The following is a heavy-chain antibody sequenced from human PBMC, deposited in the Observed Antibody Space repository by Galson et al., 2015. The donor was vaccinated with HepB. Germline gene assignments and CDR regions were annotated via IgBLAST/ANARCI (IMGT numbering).Heavy chain of an antibody. D-gene: IGHD6-19*01. CDR1: RYNFTNYW. CDR3: ARRRLYSSAPDH. V-gene: IGHV5-51*03. CDR2: IYPGNSDT. Sequence: SGAEVKKLGESLKISCMGSRYNFTNYWIAWVRQVPGKGLEWMGIIYPGNSDTRISPSFRGQVTISADKSITTAYLQWSSLKASDTAMYYCARRRLYSSAPDHWGQGTLVTVSS. J-gene: IGHJ4*02.